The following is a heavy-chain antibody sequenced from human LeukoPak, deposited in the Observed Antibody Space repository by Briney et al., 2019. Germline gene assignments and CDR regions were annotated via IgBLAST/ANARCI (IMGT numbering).Heavy chain of an antibody. CDR2: IIPILGIA. CDR3: ARTYGDYIAFDI. Sequence: SVKVSCKASGGTFNSYTISWVRQAPGQGLEWMGRIIPILGIANYAQKFQGRVTITADKSTSTAYMELSSLRSEDTAVYYCARTYGDYIAFDIWGQGTMVTVSS. D-gene: IGHD4-17*01. J-gene: IGHJ3*02. CDR1: GGTFNSYT. V-gene: IGHV1-69*02.